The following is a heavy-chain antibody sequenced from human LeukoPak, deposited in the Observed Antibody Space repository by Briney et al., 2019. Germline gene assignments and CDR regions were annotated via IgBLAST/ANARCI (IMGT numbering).Heavy chain of an antibody. D-gene: IGHD3-22*01. J-gene: IGHJ4*02. CDR1: GYTFTSYG. CDR3: ARGREVAVITTIDYFDY. V-gene: IGHV1-2*02. Sequence: ASVKVSCKASGYTFTSYGISWVRQAPGQGLEWMGWINPNSGGTNYAQKFQGRVTMTRDTSISTAYMELSRLRSDDTAVYYCARGREVAVITTIDYFDYWGQGTLVTVSS. CDR2: INPNSGGT.